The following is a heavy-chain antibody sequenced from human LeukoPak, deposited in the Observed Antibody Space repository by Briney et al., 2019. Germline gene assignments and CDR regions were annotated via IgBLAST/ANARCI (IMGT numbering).Heavy chain of an antibody. Sequence: GGSLRLSCAASGFTFSTFNMNWVRQAPGKGLEWVSSISSGSNYIYYADSVKGRFTISRDNSKNMLYLQVNSLRVEDTVLYYCARGGSSWWDYFEYWGQGTLVTVSS. CDR2: ISSGSNYI. CDR3: ARGGSSWWDYFEY. V-gene: IGHV3-21*04. J-gene: IGHJ4*02. CDR1: GFTFSTFN. D-gene: IGHD6-13*01.